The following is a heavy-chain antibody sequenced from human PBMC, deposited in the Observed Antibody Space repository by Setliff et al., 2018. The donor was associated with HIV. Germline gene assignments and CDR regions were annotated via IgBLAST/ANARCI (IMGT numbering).Heavy chain of an antibody. CDR2: ISGSGGST. D-gene: IGHD3-10*01. CDR1: GFTFSSYA. V-gene: IGHV3-23*01. CDR3: ASVLRYYGSGSYPFGY. J-gene: IGHJ4*02. Sequence: GGSLRLSCAASGFTFSSYAVSWVRQAPGKGLEWVSAISGSGGSTYYADSVKGRFTISRDNSKNTLYLQMNSLRAEDTAVYYCASVLRYYGSGSYPFGYWGQGTLVTVSS.